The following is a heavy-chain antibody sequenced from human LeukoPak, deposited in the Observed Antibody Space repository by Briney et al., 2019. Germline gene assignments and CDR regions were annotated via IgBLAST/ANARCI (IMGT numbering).Heavy chain of an antibody. CDR1: EFSVGSNY. Sequence: GGSLRLSCAASEFSVGSNYMTWVRQAPGKGLEWVSLIYSGGSTYYADSVKGRFTISRHNAKNSLYLQMNSLRAEDTAVYYCAREEYSYGYVDYWGQGTLVTVSS. CDR3: AREEYSYGYVDY. V-gene: IGHV3-66*01. CDR2: IYSGGST. J-gene: IGHJ4*02. D-gene: IGHD5-18*01.